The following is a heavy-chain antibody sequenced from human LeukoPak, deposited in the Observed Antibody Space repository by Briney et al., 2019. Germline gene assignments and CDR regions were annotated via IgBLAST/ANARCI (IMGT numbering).Heavy chain of an antibody. CDR3: ARPAPRGYSYGSDAFDI. Sequence: GESLQISCKGSGYNFTSYWIGWVRQQPGKGLEGMGIIYPGDSDTRYSPSFQGQVTISADKSISTAYLQWSSLKASDTAMYYCARPAPRGYSYGSDAFDIWGQGTMVTVSS. D-gene: IGHD5-18*01. V-gene: IGHV5-51*01. CDR2: IYPGDSDT. CDR1: GYNFTSYW. J-gene: IGHJ3*02.